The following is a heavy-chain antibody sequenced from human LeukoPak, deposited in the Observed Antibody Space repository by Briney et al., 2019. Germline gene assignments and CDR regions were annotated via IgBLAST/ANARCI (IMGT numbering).Heavy chain of an antibody. V-gene: IGHV1-3*01. CDR2: INAYNGDT. CDR3: ARGSSSDWPLEY. Sequence: ASVKVSFKASGYTFINYAIHWVRQAPGQRLEWMGWINAYNGDTEYSQKLQGRVTITKDTSASTAYMDLSTLRSEDTAVYYCARGSSSDWPLEYWGRGILVTVSS. J-gene: IGHJ4*02. D-gene: IGHD6-19*01. CDR1: GYTFINYA.